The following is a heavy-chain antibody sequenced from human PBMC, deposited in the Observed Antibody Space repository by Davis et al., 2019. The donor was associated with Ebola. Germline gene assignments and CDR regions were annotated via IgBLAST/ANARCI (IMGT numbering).Heavy chain of an antibody. D-gene: IGHD6-13*01. CDR2: IYTSGST. V-gene: IGHV4-4*07. CDR3: ARAPSGYSSSWYPFDY. CDR1: GGSISSYY. Sequence: PSETLSLTCTVSGGSISSYYWSWIRQPAGKGLEWIGRIYTSGSTNYNPSLKSRVTMSVDTSKNQFSLKLSSVTAADTAVYYCARAPSGYSSSWYPFDYWGQGTLVTVSS. J-gene: IGHJ4*02.